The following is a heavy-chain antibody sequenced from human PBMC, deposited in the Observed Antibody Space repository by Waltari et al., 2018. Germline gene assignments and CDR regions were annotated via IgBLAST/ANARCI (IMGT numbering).Heavy chain of an antibody. V-gene: IGHV3-30*02. D-gene: IGHD3-10*01. Sequence: QVQLQQWGAGLLKPSETLSLTCAVYGGSFSGYYWSWIRQAPGKGLEWVALIWFDGSDKFYADSVRGRFTISRDNSKRTLHLDMNDLKVDDTAIYYCAKDAFGNTYLDLWGQGTLVTVSS. CDR1: GGSFSGYY. CDR3: AKDAFGNTYLDL. CDR2: IWFDGSDK. J-gene: IGHJ4*02.